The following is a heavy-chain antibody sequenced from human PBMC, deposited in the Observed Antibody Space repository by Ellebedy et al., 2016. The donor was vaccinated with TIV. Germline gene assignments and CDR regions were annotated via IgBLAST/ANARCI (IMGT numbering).Heavy chain of an antibody. CDR1: GGSFSSYY. Sequence: SETLSLXCAVYGGSFSSYYWGWIRQPPGKGLEWIGSIYYSGSTYYNPSLKSRVTISVDTSKNQFSLKLSSVTAADTAVYYCARLPDVDTAMGGSFDYWGQGTLVTVSS. J-gene: IGHJ4*02. CDR3: ARLPDVDTAMGGSFDY. D-gene: IGHD5-18*01. V-gene: IGHV4-39*01. CDR2: IYYSGST.